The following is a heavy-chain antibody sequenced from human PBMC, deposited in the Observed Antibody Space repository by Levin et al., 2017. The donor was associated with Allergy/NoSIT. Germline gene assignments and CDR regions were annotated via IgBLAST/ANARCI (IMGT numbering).Heavy chain of an antibody. V-gene: IGHV3-33*01. Sequence: GGSLILSCAASGFTFSSYGMHWVRQAPGKGLEWVAVIWYDGSNKYYADSVKGRFTISRDNSKNTLYLQMNSLRAEDTAVYYCASLTGSNDYWGQGTLVTVSS. D-gene: IGHD3-10*01. CDR2: IWYDGSNK. CDR3: ASLTGSNDY. J-gene: IGHJ4*02. CDR1: GFTFSSYG.